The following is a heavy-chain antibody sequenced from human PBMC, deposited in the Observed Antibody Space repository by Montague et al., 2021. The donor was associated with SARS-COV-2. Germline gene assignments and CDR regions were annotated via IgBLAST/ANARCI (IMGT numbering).Heavy chain of an antibody. CDR3: ARPLVRGVPNAFDI. Sequence: SETLSLTCTVSGGSITRNYYWCWIRQPPGKGLVWVGNIYYSGTTFINPSLGSRVTTSVDASKKQFFLHLTSVTAADTAVYYCARPLVRGVPNAFDIWGQGTMVTVSS. CDR2: IYYSGTT. D-gene: IGHD3-10*01. J-gene: IGHJ3*02. CDR1: GGSITRNYY. V-gene: IGHV4-39*01.